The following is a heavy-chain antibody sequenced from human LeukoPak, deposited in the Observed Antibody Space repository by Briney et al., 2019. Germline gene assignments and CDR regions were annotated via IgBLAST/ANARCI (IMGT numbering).Heavy chain of an antibody. Sequence: ASVKVSCKASGYTFTSYGISWVRQAPGQGLEWMGWISAYNGNTNYAQKLQGRVTMTTGTSTSTAYMELRSLRSDDTAVYYCARDGARITMVRGLRGAFDIWGQGTMVTVSS. J-gene: IGHJ3*02. CDR1: GYTFTSYG. D-gene: IGHD3-10*01. V-gene: IGHV1-18*01. CDR3: ARDGARITMVRGLRGAFDI. CDR2: ISAYNGNT.